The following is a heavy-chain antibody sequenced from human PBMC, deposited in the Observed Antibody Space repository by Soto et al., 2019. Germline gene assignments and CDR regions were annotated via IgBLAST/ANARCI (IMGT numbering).Heavy chain of an antibody. Sequence: PGGSLRLSCAASGFTFSSYSMNWVRQAPGKGLEWVSSISSSSSYIYYADSVKGRFTISRDNAKNSLYLQMNSLRAEDTAVYYCARVRIAAAGTLYFDYWGQGTLVTVSS. CDR2: ISSSSSYI. CDR1: GFTFSSYS. CDR3: ARVRIAAAGTLYFDY. D-gene: IGHD6-13*01. J-gene: IGHJ4*02. V-gene: IGHV3-21*01.